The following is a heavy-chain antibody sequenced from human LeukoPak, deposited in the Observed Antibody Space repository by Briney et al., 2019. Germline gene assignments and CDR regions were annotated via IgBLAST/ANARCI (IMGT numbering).Heavy chain of an antibody. CDR2: ILYGGSNK. Sequence: PGGSLRLSCAASGFTFSSYAMQWVRQAPGKGLEWVAFILYGGSNKYYADSVKGRFTISRDNSKNTLYLQMNSLTAGDTAVYYCAKGRDTYQYGMGVWGQGTTVTVSS. V-gene: IGHV3-30*02. CDR3: AKGRDTYQYGMGV. J-gene: IGHJ6*02. CDR1: GFTFSSYA.